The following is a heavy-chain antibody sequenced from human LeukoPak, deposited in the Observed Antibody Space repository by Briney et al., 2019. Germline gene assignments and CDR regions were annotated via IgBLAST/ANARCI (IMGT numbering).Heavy chain of an antibody. CDR3: AREGTAYCGGDCYLDY. Sequence: GGSLRLSCAASGFTFSTYSMNWVRQAPGKGLEWISSIRDSSSYIYYADSVKGRFTLSRDNAKNSLYLQMSSLRAEDTAVYYCAREGTAYCGGDCYLDYWGQGTLVTVSS. J-gene: IGHJ4*02. D-gene: IGHD2-21*01. V-gene: IGHV3-21*01. CDR1: GFTFSTYS. CDR2: IRDSSSYI.